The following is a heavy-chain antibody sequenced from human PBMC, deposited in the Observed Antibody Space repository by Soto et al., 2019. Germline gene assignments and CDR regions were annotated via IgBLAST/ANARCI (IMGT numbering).Heavy chain of an antibody. Sequence: QVQLVQSGAEVKKPGSSVKVSCKASGGTFSSYTISWVRQAPGQGLEWMGRIIPILGIANYAQKFQGRVTITADKSTSTAYMELSSLRSEDTAVYYCARSPHGYSSGGNLFDPWGQGTLVTVSS. CDR3: ARSPHGYSSGGNLFDP. CDR1: GGTFSSYT. D-gene: IGHD6-19*01. V-gene: IGHV1-69*02. CDR2: IIPILGIA. J-gene: IGHJ5*02.